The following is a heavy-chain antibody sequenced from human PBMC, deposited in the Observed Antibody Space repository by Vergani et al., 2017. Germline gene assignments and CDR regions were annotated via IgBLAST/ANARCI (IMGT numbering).Heavy chain of an antibody. CDR1: GGSFSGYY. D-gene: IGHD3-10*01. J-gene: IGHJ5*02. CDR3: ARVASGHRVWFDP. CDR2: INHSGST. Sequence: QVQLQQWGAGLLKPSETLSLTCAVYGGSFSGYYWSWIRQPPGKGLEWIGEINHSGSTNYKPSLKSRVTISLDPSKNQFSLKLSSVTAADTSVYYCARVASGHRVWFDPWGQGTLVTVSS. V-gene: IGHV4-34*01.